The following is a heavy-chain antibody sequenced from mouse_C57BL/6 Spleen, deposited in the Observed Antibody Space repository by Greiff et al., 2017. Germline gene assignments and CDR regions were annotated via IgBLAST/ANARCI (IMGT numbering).Heavy chain of an antibody. CDR2: IHPISGST. CDR1: GYTFTSYW. Sequence: VQLQQPGAELVKPGASVKLSCKASGYTFTSYWMHWVKQRPGQGLEWIGVIHPISGSTNYNEKFKSKATLTVDKSSSTAYMQLSSLTSEDSAVYYCARYRYCSSSYWYFEGWGTGTTVTVST. J-gene: IGHJ1*03. V-gene: IGHV1-64*01. D-gene: IGHD1-1*01. CDR3: ARYRYCSSSYWYFEG.